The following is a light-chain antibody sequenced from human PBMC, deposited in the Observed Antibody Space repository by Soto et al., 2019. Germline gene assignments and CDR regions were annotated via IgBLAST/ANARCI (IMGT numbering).Light chain of an antibody. CDR1: QSISSW. CDR3: QQYNSYPWT. CDR2: DVS. Sequence: DIQMNKSPSTLSATVGDRVTITCRASQSISSWLAWYQQKPGKAPKLLIYDVSSLESGVPSRFSGSGSGTEFTLTISSLQPDDVATYYCQQYNSYPWTFGQGSKVDIK. V-gene: IGKV1-5*01. J-gene: IGKJ1*01.